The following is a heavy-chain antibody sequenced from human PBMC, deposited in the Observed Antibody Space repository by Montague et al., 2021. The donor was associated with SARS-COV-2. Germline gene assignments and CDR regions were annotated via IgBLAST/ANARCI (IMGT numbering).Heavy chain of an antibody. CDR3: ARDSGYYDSRGYSYDAFDI. Sequence: TLSLTCTVSGGSISSGGYYWSWIRQHPGKGLEWIGYIYHTGSTHYNPSLKSRVTISKETSKNHFSLNLSSVTAADSAVYYCARDSGYYDSRGYSYDAFDIWGQGTKVTVSS. CDR1: GGSISSGGYY. D-gene: IGHD3-22*01. J-gene: IGHJ3*02. CDR2: IYHTGST. V-gene: IGHV4-31*03.